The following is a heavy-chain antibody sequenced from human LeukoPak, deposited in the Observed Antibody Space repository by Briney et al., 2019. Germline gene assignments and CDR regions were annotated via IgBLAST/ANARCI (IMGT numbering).Heavy chain of an antibody. V-gene: IGHV3-23*01. CDR1: GFTFSSYA. J-gene: IGHJ4*01. Sequence: GGSLRLSCAASGFTFSSYAMSWVRQAPGKGLEWVSAISGSGGSTYYADSVKGRFTISRDNSKNTLYLQMNSLRAEDTAVYYCAKSDPGYCAGGSCNLGIDYWGHGTLVTVSS. CDR2: ISGSGGST. D-gene: IGHD2-15*01. CDR3: AKSDPGYCAGGSCNLGIDY.